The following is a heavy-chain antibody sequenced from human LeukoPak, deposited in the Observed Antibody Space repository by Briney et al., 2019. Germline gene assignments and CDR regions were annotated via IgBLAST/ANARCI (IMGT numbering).Heavy chain of an antibody. CDR1: GYTFTGYY. CDR3: ARDRWLGDSSGVFDY. CDR2: INPNSGGT. Sequence: ASVKVSCKASGYTFTGYYMHWVRQAPGQGLEWMGWINPNSGGTNYAQKFQGRVTMTRDTSISTAYKELSRLRSDDTAVYYCARDRWLGDSSGVFDYWGQGTLVTVSS. D-gene: IGHD3-22*01. J-gene: IGHJ4*02. V-gene: IGHV1-2*02.